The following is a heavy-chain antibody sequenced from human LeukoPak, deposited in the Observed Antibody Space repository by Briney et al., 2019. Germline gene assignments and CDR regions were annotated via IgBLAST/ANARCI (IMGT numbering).Heavy chain of an antibody. Sequence: GGSLRLSCAASGFTFSSYAMSWVRQAPGKGLEWVSAISGSGGSTYYADSVKGRFTISRDNSKNTLYPQMNSLRAEDTAVYYCAKVAGIVTGTTAYYGMDVWGQGTTVTVSS. CDR3: AKVAGIVTGTTAYYGMDV. J-gene: IGHJ6*02. V-gene: IGHV3-23*01. D-gene: IGHD1-7*01. CDR1: GFTFSSYA. CDR2: ISGSGGST.